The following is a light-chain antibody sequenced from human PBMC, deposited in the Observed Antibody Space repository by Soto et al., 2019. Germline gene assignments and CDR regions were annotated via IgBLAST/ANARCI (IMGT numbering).Light chain of an antibody. CDR1: SSNIGAGYD. Sequence: QSVLTQPPSVSGAPGQRVTISCTGSSSNIGAGYDVHWYQQLPGTAPKLLIYGNSNRPSGVPDRFSGSKSGTSASLAITGLQAEDETDYYCQSYDSSLSGSRFFGTWTKLTVL. J-gene: IGLJ1*01. CDR2: GNS. CDR3: QSYDSSLSGSRF. V-gene: IGLV1-40*01.